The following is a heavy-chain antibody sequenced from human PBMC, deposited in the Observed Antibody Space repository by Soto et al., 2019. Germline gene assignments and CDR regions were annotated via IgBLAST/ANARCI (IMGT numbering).Heavy chain of an antibody. CDR3: ATFENLMVRGLNWFDP. D-gene: IGHD3-10*01. CDR2: FDPEDGET. Sequence: GASVKVSCKVSGYTLTELSMHWVRQAPGKGLEWMGGFDPEDGETIYAQKFQGRVTMTEDTSTDTAYMELSSLRSEDTAVYYCATFENLMVRGLNWFDPWGQGTLVTVSS. CDR1: GYTLTELS. V-gene: IGHV1-24*01. J-gene: IGHJ5*02.